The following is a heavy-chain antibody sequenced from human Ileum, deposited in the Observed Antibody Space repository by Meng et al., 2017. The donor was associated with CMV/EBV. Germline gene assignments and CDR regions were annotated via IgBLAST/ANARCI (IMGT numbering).Heavy chain of an antibody. CDR1: GFTFSNYA. Sequence: GESLKISCAASGFTFSNYAINWVRQAPGKGLEWVSAISGSGAGTYYADSVKGRFTISRDNSKNTLWLQMYSLRAEDTAVYYCAKRDFDSSGYNAAFDIWAQGQWSPSPQ. V-gene: IGHV3-23*01. J-gene: IGHJ3*02. CDR3: AKRDFDSSGYNAAFDI. D-gene: IGHD3-22*01. CDR2: ISGSGAGT.